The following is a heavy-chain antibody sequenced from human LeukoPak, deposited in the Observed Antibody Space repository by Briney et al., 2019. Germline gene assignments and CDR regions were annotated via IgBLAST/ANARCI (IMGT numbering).Heavy chain of an antibody. V-gene: IGHV1-69*05. Sequence: SVKVSCKATGGTFSSYAISWVRQAPGQGLEWMGGIIPIFGTANYAQKFQGRVTITTDESTSTAYMELSSLRSEDTAVYYCARVMGSGSYYLFDYWGQGTLVTVSS. J-gene: IGHJ4*02. CDR2: IIPIFGTA. CDR1: GGTFSSYA. CDR3: ARVMGSGSYYLFDY. D-gene: IGHD1-26*01.